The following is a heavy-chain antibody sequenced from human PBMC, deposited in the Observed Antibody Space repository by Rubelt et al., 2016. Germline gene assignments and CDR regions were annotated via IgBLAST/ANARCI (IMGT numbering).Heavy chain of an antibody. V-gene: IGHV3-74*01. J-gene: IGHJ4*02. CDR1: GFTFTNYW. CDR3: AREKRGGGSFDY. CDR2: ISTDGRSP. D-gene: IGHD4-23*01. Sequence: EVQLVESGGGLVQPGGSLRLSCAASGFTFTNYWTHWVRQAPGKGLVWISRISTDGRSPSYADSVKGRFTISGGNAKTTLYLQMNSLRVEDTAVYYCAREKRGGGSFDYWGQGTLVTVSS.